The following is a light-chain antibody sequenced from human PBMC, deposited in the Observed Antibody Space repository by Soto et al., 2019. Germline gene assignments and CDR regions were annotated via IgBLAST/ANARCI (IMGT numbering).Light chain of an antibody. CDR1: SSNIGNNY. CDR3: GTWDSSLSAGV. J-gene: IGLJ3*02. CDR2: DNN. V-gene: IGLV1-51*01. Sequence: QSVLTQPPSVSAAPGQKVTISCSGSSSNIGNNYVSWYQQFPGTAPKLLIYDNNKRPSGIPDRFSASKSGTSATLGITGLQTGDEADYCCGTWDSSLSAGVFGGGTKLTVL.